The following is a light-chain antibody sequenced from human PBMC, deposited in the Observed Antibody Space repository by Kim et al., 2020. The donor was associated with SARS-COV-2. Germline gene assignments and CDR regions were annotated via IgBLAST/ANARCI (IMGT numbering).Light chain of an antibody. CDR1: QSVSSN. Sequence: EIVMTQSPATLSVSPGERATLSCRASQSVSSNLAWYQQKPGQAPRLLIYGASTRATGIPARFSASGSGTEFTLTISSLQSEDFSVYYCQQYNNGPLTFGGGTKVGIK. CDR2: GAS. V-gene: IGKV3-15*01. J-gene: IGKJ4*01. CDR3: QQYNNGPLT.